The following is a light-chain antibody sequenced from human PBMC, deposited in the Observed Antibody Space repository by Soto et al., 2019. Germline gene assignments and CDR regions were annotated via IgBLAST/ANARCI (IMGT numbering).Light chain of an antibody. CDR2: DAS. J-gene: IGKJ1*01. CDR3: QQPST. V-gene: IGKV3-11*01. Sequence: EIVLTQSPATLSLSPGERATLSCRASQSVSSYLAWYQQKPGQAPRLLIYDASNRATGIPARFSGSGSGTDFTLTISCLEPEDFAVYYCQQPSTFGQGTKV. CDR1: QSVSSY.